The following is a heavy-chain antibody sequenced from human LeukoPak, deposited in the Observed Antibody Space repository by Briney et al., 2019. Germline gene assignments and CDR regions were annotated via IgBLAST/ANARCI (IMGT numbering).Heavy chain of an antibody. Sequence: PGGSLRLSCAVPGFTFDSYAMHWVRQAPGQGLEWVAVISYDGSNKYYADSVKGRFTISRDNSKNSLYLQMNSLRAEDTAVYYCASGYTYYYGSGIYYWGQGTLVTVSS. D-gene: IGHD3-10*01. V-gene: IGHV3-30-3*01. CDR3: ASGYTYYYGSGIYY. CDR1: GFTFDSYA. CDR2: ISYDGSNK. J-gene: IGHJ4*02.